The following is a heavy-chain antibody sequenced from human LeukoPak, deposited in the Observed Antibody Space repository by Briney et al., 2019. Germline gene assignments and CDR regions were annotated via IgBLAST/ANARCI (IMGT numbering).Heavy chain of an antibody. CDR3: AREVAAAWFDP. CDR1: GGSISSSSYY. V-gene: IGHV4-39*07. D-gene: IGHD6-13*01. J-gene: IGHJ5*02. CDR2: IYYSGST. Sequence: PSETLSLTCTVSGGSISSSSYYWGWIRQPPGKGLEWIGSIYYSGSTYYNPSLKSRVTMSVDTSKNQFSLKLSSVTAADTAVYYCAREVAAAWFDPWGQGTLVTVSS.